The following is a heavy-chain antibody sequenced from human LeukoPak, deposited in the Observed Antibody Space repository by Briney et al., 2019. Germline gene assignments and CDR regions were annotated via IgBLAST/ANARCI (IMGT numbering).Heavy chain of an antibody. CDR3: ARVSSGSY. J-gene: IGHJ4*02. V-gene: IGHV3-48*04. D-gene: IGHD1-26*01. CDR2: ISSSSTI. CDR1: GFTFSSYS. Sequence: GGSLRLSCAASGFTFSSYSMNWVRQAPGKGLEWVSYISSSSTIYYADSVKGRFTISRDNAKNSLYLQMNSLRAEDTAVYYCARVSSGSYWGQGTLVTVSS.